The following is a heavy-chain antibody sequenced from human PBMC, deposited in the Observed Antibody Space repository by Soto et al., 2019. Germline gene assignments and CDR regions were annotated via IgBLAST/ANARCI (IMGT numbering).Heavy chain of an antibody. V-gene: IGHV4-59*01. J-gene: IGHJ4*02. CDR2: VHYSGTT. CDR3: ARSTGYGDSYFYY. CDR1: GGSLSTYY. D-gene: IGHD4-17*01. Sequence: SETLSLTCTVSGGSLSTYYWTWIRQPPGKGLEWIGYVHYSGTTNYNPSLKSRVTMSVDTSKNQFSLKLRSVTAADTAVYFCARSTGYGDSYFYYWAQRAPVTVSS.